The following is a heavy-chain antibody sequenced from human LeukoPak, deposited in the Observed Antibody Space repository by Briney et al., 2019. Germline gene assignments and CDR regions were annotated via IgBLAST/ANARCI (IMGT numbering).Heavy chain of an antibody. D-gene: IGHD3-10*01. J-gene: IGHJ3*02. CDR3: ARDRVAGGAFDI. CDR2: ISSSSSYI. CDR1: GFTFSSYS. V-gene: IGHV3-21*01. Sequence: GGSLRLSCAASGFTFSSYSMNWVRQAPGKGLEWVSSISSSSSYIYYADSVKGRFTISRDNAKNSLYLQMNSLRAEDTAVYYCARDRVAGGAFDIWGRGTMVTVSS.